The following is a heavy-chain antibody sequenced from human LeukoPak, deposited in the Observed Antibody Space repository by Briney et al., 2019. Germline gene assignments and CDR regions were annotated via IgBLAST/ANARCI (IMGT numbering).Heavy chain of an antibody. CDR2: IYYSGST. CDR1: GGSISIYY. V-gene: IGHV4-59*01. Sequence: PSETLSLTCIVSGGSISIYYWSWIPQPPGKGLECSVDIYYSGSTNYNPSLKSRVTISVDTSKNQFSLKLRSVTAADTAVYYCARDRQWLTSGESYYYGMDVWGQGTTVTVSS. CDR3: ARDRQWLTSGESYYYGMDV. D-gene: IGHD6-19*01. J-gene: IGHJ6*02.